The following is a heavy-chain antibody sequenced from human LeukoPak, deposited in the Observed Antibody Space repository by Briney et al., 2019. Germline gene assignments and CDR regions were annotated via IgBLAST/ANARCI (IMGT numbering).Heavy chain of an antibody. CDR2: IISSGSTI. CDR3: ARGRPYYFDY. J-gene: IGHJ4*02. CDR1: GFTFSTHS. V-gene: IGHV3-48*02. Sequence: GGSLRLSCAASGFTFSTHSMNWVRQAPGKGLEWVSYIISSGSTINYADSVKGRFTISRDNAKNSLFLQMDDLRDEDTAVYYCARGRPYYFDYWGQGALVTVSS.